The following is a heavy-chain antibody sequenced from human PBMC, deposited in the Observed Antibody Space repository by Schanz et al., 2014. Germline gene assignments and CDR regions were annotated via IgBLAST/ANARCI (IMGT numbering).Heavy chain of an antibody. CDR1: GFTLSNYA. CDR3: AKGRYRELSAFDI. J-gene: IGHJ3*02. CDR2: ISGSGGST. D-gene: IGHD3-10*01. Sequence: EMQLLESGGGLAQPGGSLRLSCAASGFTLSNYAMSWVRQAPGKGLEWVSAISGSGGSTYYADSVKGRFTISRDNSKNTLYLQMNRLRAEDTAVYYCAKGRYRELSAFDIWGQGTMXTVSS. V-gene: IGHV3-23*01.